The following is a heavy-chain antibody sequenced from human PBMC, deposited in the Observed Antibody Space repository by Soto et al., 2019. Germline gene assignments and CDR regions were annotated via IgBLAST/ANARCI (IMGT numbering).Heavy chain of an antibody. V-gene: IGHV3-23*01. D-gene: IGHD6-19*01. Sequence: VQLLESGGGLVQPGGSLRLSCAASGFIFRDYAMNWVRQAPGKGLEWVSDISGSGDSARYADSVKGRFPISRDNSRNTLYLQINSLRVDDTAVYYCGKERRGSGWSVCNFWGQGTLVTVSS. J-gene: IGHJ4*02. CDR3: GKERRGSGWSVCNF. CDR2: ISGSGDSA. CDR1: GFIFRDYA.